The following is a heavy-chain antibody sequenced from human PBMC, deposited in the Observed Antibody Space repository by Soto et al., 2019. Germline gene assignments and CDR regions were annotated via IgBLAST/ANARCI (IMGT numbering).Heavy chain of an antibody. V-gene: IGHV4-31*03. CDR3: ARASKGITGTTGLGY. D-gene: IGHD1-20*01. CDR2: IYYSGST. Sequence: SETLSLTCTVSGGSISSGGYYWSWIRQHPGKGLEWIGYIYYSGSTYYNPSLKSRVTISVDTSKNQFSLKLSSVTAADTAVYYCARASKGITGTTGLGYWGQGTLVTVSS. CDR1: GGSISSGGYY. J-gene: IGHJ4*02.